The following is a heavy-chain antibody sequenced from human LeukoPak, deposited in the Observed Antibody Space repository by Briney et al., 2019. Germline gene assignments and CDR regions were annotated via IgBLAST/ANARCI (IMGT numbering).Heavy chain of an antibody. Sequence: ASVKVSCKASGYTFTSYAIHGVRQAPGQRLECMGWINTGNGNTKYSQKFQGRVTITRDTSASTAYMDLSSLRSEDTAVYYCARNTETAIPLPYYFDYWGQGTLVTVSS. V-gene: IGHV1-3*04. CDR2: INTGNGNT. D-gene: IGHD2-21*02. J-gene: IGHJ4*02. CDR1: GYTFTSYA. CDR3: ARNTETAIPLPYYFDY.